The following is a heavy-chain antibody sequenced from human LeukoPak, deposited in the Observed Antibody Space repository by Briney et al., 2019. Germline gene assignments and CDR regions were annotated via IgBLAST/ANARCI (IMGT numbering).Heavy chain of an antibody. Sequence: PGGSLRLSCAASGFVLSDYGMHWVRQAPGKGLEWVAYIAHHGNNKYYADSVKGRYTISRDNSKGSLYLQMNSLRADDTAVYYCAKDGSWSCTDWGQGTLVRVSS. CDR1: GFVLSDYG. CDR2: IAHHGNNK. D-gene: IGHD2-8*02. J-gene: IGHJ4*02. CDR3: AKDGSWSCTD. V-gene: IGHV3-30*02.